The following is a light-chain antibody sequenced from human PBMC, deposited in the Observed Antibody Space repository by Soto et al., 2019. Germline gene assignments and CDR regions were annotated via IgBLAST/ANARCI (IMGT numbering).Light chain of an antibody. V-gene: IGLV1-40*01. CDR3: QSYDSSLRSYV. J-gene: IGLJ1*01. Sequence: QSVLTQPPSVSVAPGQRVTSSCTGSSSNIGAGYDVHWYRQVPGTAPKLLIYANNSRPSGVPDRFSGSKSGTSASLAITGLQAEDEATYYCQSYDSSLRSYVFGTGTKVTVL. CDR1: SSNIGAGYD. CDR2: ANN.